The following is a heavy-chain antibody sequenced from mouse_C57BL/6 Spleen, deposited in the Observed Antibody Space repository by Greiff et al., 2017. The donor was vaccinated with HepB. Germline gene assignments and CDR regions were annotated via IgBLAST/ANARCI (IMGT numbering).Heavy chain of an antibody. V-gene: IGHV1-69*01. D-gene: IGHD3-1*01. J-gene: IGHJ1*03. CDR2: IDPSDSYT. CDR3: ARRPGAGYFDV. Sequence: QVQLQQPGAELVMPGASVKLSCKASGYTFTSYWMHWVKQRPGQGLEWIGEIDPSDSYTNYNQKFKGKSTLTVDKSSSTAYMQLSSLTSEDSAVYYCARRPGAGYFDVWGTGTTVTVSS. CDR1: GYTFTSYW.